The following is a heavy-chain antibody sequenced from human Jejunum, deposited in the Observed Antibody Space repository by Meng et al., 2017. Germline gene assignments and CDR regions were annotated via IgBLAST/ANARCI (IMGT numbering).Heavy chain of an antibody. CDR3: ARKGALEPLDY. CDR2: IYWDDDK. D-gene: IGHD1-1*01. Sequence: QITLKESGPTLVKPTQTLTLTCPFSGFSLSTRGVGVGWIRQPPGKALEWLAVIYWDDDKRYSPSLKTRVTITKDTSKNQVVLTMTNMDPVDTATYYCARKGALEPLDYWGQGTLVAVSS. V-gene: IGHV2-5*02. CDR1: GFSLSTRGVG. J-gene: IGHJ4*02.